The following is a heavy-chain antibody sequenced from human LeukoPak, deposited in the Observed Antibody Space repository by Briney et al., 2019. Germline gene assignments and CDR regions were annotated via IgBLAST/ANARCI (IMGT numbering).Heavy chain of an antibody. D-gene: IGHD3-16*02. Sequence: SETLSLTCTVSGGSISSGSYYWSWIRQPPGKGLEWIGYIYYSGSTNYNPSLKSRVTISVDTSKNQFSLKLSSVTAADTAVYYCARDLTFGGVIVRRDRAFDIWGQGTMVTVSS. CDR3: ARDLTFGGVIVRRDRAFDI. CDR1: GGSISSGSYY. V-gene: IGHV4-61*01. CDR2: IYYSGST. J-gene: IGHJ3*02.